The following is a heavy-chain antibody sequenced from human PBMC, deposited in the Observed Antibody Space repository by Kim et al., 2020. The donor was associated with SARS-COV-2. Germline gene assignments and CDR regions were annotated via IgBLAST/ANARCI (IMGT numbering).Heavy chain of an antibody. V-gene: IGHV3-23*01. CDR2: IRSGGDRT. J-gene: IGHJ3*02. CDR1: GFTFSNYA. Sequence: GGSLRLSCAASGFTFSNYAMSWVRQAPGKGLEWVSYIRSGGDRTLYAYSVRRRSTFTENNSKNTHPHKYNMLTDENTAKYYGAKCNTGWCNDAVDIWG. D-gene: IGHD6-19*01. CDR3: AKCNTGWCNDAVDI.